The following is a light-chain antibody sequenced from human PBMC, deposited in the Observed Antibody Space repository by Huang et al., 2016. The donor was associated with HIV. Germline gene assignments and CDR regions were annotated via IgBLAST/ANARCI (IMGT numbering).Light chain of an antibody. CDR3: QHYDNLRT. V-gene: IGKV1-33*01. Sequence: DIQMTQSPSSLSASVGDRFTITCQASQDICNYLNWYQQKPGKAPKLLINDASNLETGVSSRFSGSGSGTDFTFTISSLQPEDIATYYCQHYDNLRTFGQGTKVEIK. CDR2: DAS. CDR1: QDICNY. J-gene: IGKJ1*01.